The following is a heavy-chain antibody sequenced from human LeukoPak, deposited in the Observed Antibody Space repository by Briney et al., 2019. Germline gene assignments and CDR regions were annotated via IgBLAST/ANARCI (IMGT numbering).Heavy chain of an antibody. CDR3: ARCRDGYLGY. CDR2: IWYDGSHK. D-gene: IGHD5-24*01. CDR1: GFTFSSYG. Sequence: PGGSLRLSCAASGFTFSSYGVHWVRQAPGKGLEWVAVIWYDGSHKYYADSVKGRFTISRDNSKNTLYLEMNSLRAEDTAVYYCARCRDGYLGYWGQGTLVTVSS. V-gene: IGHV3-33*03. J-gene: IGHJ4*02.